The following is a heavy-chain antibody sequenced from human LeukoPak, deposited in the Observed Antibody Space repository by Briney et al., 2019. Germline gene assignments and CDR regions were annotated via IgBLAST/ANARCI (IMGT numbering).Heavy chain of an antibody. V-gene: IGHV1-18*01. CDR1: GYTFTSYD. Sequence: ASVKVSCKASGYTFTSYDINWVRQAPGQGLEWMGWISAYNGNTNYAQKLQGRVTMTTDTSTSTAYMGLRSLRSDDTAVYYCARGPYGMINAFDIWGQGTMVTVSS. J-gene: IGHJ3*02. CDR3: ARGPYGMINAFDI. CDR2: ISAYNGNT. D-gene: IGHD3-16*01.